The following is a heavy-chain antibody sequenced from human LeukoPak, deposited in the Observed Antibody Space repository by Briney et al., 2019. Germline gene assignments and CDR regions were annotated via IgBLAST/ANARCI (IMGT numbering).Heavy chain of an antibody. CDR2: VAYGGDT. V-gene: IGHV4-39*02. CDR3: ARATGFRDYGENFCFDS. D-gene: IGHD4-17*01. CDR1: GGSITNSRYY. J-gene: IGHJ4*02. Sequence: PSETLSLTCTVSGGSITNSRYYWGWLRQPPGKGLEWIGNVAYGGDTYYSPSLRSRITISADTSNNHFSLQLRSVTATDTAVYYCARATGFRDYGENFCFDSWGQGALVTVSS.